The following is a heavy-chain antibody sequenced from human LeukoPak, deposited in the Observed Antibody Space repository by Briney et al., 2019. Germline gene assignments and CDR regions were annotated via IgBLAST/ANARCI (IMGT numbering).Heavy chain of an antibody. CDR3: ARDLYDRSGYLGQ. CDR1: AFTFSKYF. Sequence: GGSLRLSCAASAFTFSKYFMYWVRQAPGKGLEWVAVISYDGSNKYYADSVKGRFTISRDNSKNTLNLQMNSLRAEDTAVYYCARDLYDRSGYLGQWGQGTLVTVSS. D-gene: IGHD3-22*01. V-gene: IGHV3-30-3*01. J-gene: IGHJ4*02. CDR2: ISYDGSNK.